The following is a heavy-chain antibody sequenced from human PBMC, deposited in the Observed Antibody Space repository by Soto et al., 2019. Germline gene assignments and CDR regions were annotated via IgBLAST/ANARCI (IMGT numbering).Heavy chain of an antibody. D-gene: IGHD2-21*01. CDR3: ARGAFCGGAPGCRDMDV. J-gene: IGHJ6*02. CDR1: GYGFISHS. CDR2: ISAYNGNT. Sequence: SVKFSCKSSGYGFISHSITWVRQAPGQRLEWMGRISAYNGNTNYAQKLQGRVTMTTDTSTSTAYMELRSLKSDDTAVYYCARGAFCGGAPGCRDMDVWGQGTTVTVSS. V-gene: IGHV1-18*01.